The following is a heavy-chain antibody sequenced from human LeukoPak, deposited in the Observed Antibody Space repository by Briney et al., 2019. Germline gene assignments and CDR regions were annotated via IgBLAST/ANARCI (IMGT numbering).Heavy chain of an antibody. J-gene: IGHJ6*03. V-gene: IGHV1-46*01. CDR2: INPSGDSR. CDR3: AREGSGQGANHFYYMDV. Sequence: ASVTVSFKSSGYTFTNYFLHWVRQAPGQGLEWMGMINPSGDSRTYAHKFQGRVTMTRDMSTSTVYMELSSLRSDDTAVYYCAREGSGQGANHFYYMDVWGKGTTVTVSS. CDR1: GYTFTNYF. D-gene: IGHD3-10*01.